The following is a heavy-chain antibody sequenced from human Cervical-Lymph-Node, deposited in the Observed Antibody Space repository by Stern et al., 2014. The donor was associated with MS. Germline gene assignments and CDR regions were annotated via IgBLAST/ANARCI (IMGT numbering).Heavy chain of an antibody. D-gene: IGHD1-26*01. CDR1: GGTFSSYA. CDR3: ARDIVDATRKLYYYYCGMDV. J-gene: IGHJ6*02. CDR2: IIPSFGTE. V-gene: IGHV1-69*01. Sequence: VQLVESGAEVKKPGSSVKVSCKASGGTFSSYAISWVRQAPGKGLEWMGGIIPSFGTEDYAKKFQGRFTMTGDESTSTAYRVLSSRRCGDTAVYYCARDIVDATRKLYYYYCGMDVWGQGTTFTVSS.